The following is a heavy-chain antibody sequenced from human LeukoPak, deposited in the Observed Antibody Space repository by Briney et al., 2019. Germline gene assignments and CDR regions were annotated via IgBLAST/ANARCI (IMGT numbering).Heavy chain of an antibody. V-gene: IGHV3-7*01. J-gene: IGHJ4*02. CDR1: GFTFSSHW. D-gene: IGHD2-8*01. CDR2: IKQDGSVK. CDR3: ARGVK. Sequence: GGSLRLSCAASGFTFSSHWMSWVRQAPGKGLEWVANIKQDGSVKYYVDSVKGRFTISRDNAKNSLYLQVNSLRVEDTAVYYCARGVKWGQGTLVTVSS.